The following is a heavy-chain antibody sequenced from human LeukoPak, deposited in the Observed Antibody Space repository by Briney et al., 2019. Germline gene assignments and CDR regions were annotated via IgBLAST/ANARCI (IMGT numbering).Heavy chain of an antibody. J-gene: IGHJ2*01. D-gene: IGHD6-13*01. CDR3: ARATGSSWAARYFDL. V-gene: IGHV3-53*01. CDR1: GFTVSSNY. CDR2: IYSGGAT. Sequence: GGSLRLSCAASGFTVSSNYMSWVRQAPGKGLEWVSVIYSGGATYYADSVKGRFIISRDNSKNTLYLQMNSLRAEDTAVYYCARATGSSWAARYFDLWGRGTLVTVSS.